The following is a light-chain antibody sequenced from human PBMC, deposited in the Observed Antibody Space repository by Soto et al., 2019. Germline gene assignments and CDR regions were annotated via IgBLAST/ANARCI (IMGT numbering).Light chain of an antibody. CDR1: QNVNSD. J-gene: IGKJ1*01. CDR2: GAS. CDR3: QQYNNWPPWT. Sequence: EVVMTQSPATLSVSPGERATLSCRASQNVNSDLAWYQQKPGQAPRLLIYGASTRATGIPARFSGSGSGTEFTLTISSLQSEDFAVYYCQQYNNWPPWTFGQGSKVEIK. V-gene: IGKV3D-15*01.